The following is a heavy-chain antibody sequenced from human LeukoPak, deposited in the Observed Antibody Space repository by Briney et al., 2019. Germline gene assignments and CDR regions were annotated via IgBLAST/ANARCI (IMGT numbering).Heavy chain of an antibody. V-gene: IGHV4-34*01. J-gene: IGHJ4*02. Sequence: GSLRLSCTASGFTFSSYSMNWVRQPPGKGLEWIGEIHHSGGTNYNPSLKSRVTISLDTSKNQFSLKVSSVTAADTAVYYCARVPHGNGYYFDYWGQGTLVTVSS. CDR3: ARVPHGNGYYFDY. D-gene: IGHD5-24*01. CDR1: GFTFSSYS. CDR2: IHHSGGT.